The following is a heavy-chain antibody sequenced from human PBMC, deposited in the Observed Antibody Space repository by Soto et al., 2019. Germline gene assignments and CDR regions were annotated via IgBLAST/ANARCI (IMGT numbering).Heavy chain of an antibody. D-gene: IGHD1-26*01. CDR1: GFTFSNYW. V-gene: IGHV3-7*05. CDR2: IKQDGGDK. CDR3: ARAKSLSGEY. J-gene: IGHJ4*02. Sequence: EVQLVESGGGLVQPGGSLRLSCAASGFTFSNYWMSWVRQAPGKGLEWVANIKQDGGDKYYVDSVKGRFTISRDNAKNSLYLQMNSLRAEDTAVYYCARAKSLSGEYWGQGTLVTVSS.